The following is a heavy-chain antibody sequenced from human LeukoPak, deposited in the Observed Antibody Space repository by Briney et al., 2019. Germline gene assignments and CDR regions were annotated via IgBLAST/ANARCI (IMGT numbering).Heavy chain of an antibody. J-gene: IGHJ3*02. CDR3: ARGVGSSWYRDAFDI. Sequence: ASVKVSCKASGYTFTDYYIHWVRQATGQGLEWMGWMNPNSGDTGYAQKFQGRITITRNTSISTAYMELSSLRSEDTAVYYCARGVGSSWYRDAFDIWGQGTMVTVSS. V-gene: IGHV1-8*03. CDR2: MNPNSGDT. D-gene: IGHD6-13*01. CDR1: GYTFTDYY.